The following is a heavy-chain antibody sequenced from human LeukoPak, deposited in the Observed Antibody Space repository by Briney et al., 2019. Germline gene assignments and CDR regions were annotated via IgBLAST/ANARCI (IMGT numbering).Heavy chain of an antibody. CDR1: GFTFSTYS. V-gene: IGHV3-48*01. CDR2: ISSSISTI. J-gene: IGHJ4*02. CDR3: ARSCGGDCYSGFDY. D-gene: IGHD2-21*02. Sequence: GWSLTLSCAASGFTFSTYSMNWVRQAPGKGLEWVSYISSSISTIYYADSVKGRFTISRDNAKNSLYLQMNSLRAEDTAVYYCARSCGGDCYSGFDYWGQGTLVTVSS.